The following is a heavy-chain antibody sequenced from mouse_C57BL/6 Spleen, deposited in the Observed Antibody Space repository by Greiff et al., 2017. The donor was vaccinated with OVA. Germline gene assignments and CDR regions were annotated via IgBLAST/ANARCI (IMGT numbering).Heavy chain of an antibody. D-gene: IGHD1-1*01. CDR3: AITTVVATGDYAMDY. J-gene: IGHJ4*01. CDR1: GYTFTSYW. Sequence: VQLQQPGAELVRPGSSVKLSCKASGYTFTSYWMDWVKQRPGQGLEWIGNIYPSDSETHYNQKFKDKATLTVDKSSSTAYMQLSSLTSEDSAVYYCAITTVVATGDYAMDYWGQGTSVTVSS. CDR2: IYPSDSET. V-gene: IGHV1-61*01.